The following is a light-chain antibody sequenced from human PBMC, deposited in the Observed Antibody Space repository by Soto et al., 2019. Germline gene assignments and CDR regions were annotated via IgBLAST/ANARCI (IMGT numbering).Light chain of an antibody. CDR3: SSYTSSSLYV. J-gene: IGLJ1*01. CDR1: SSDVSGYNY. CDR2: DVS. Sequence: QSVLTQPASVSGSPGQSITISCTGTSSDVSGYNYVSWYQQHPGKAPKLMIYDVSNRPSGVSNRFSGSKSGNTASLTISGLQAEDEADYYCSSYTSSSLYVFGTGNNVTVL. V-gene: IGLV2-14*01.